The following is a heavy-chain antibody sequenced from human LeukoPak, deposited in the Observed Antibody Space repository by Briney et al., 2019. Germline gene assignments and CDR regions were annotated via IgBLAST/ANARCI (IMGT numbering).Heavy chain of an antibody. CDR3: ASRERRYDSSGYYRVFDY. V-gene: IGHV4-34*01. CDR1: GGSFSGYY. Sequence: SETLSLTCAVYGGSFSGYYWSWIRQPPGKGLEWIGEINHSGSTNYNPSLKSRVTISVDTSKNQSSLKLSSVTAADTAVYYCASRERRYDSSGYYRVFDYWGQGTLVTVSS. D-gene: IGHD3-22*01. J-gene: IGHJ4*02. CDR2: INHSGST.